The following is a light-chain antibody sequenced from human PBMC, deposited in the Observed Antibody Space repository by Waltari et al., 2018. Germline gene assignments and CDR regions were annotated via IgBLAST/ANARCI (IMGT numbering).Light chain of an antibody. CDR2: WAS. Sequence: DIVVTQSPDSLSVCLGEWATINCKSSQSVLHRSSNKNFLAWYQQKPGQPPKLLIYWASTRESGVPDRFSGSGSGTDFTLTISSLQAEDVAVYYCQQYYSTIFTFGPGTKVDIK. J-gene: IGKJ3*01. CDR1: QSVLHRSSNKNF. CDR3: QQYYSTIFT. V-gene: IGKV4-1*01.